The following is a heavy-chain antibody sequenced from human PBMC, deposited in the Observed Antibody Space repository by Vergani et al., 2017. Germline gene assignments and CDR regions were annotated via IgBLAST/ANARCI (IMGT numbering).Heavy chain of an antibody. CDR2: IIPILGTA. J-gene: IGHJ3*02. D-gene: IGHD3-22*01. CDR1: GGTFSSYA. Sequence: QVQLVQSGAEVKKPGSSVKVSCKASGGTFSSYAISWVRQAPGQGLEWMGRIIPILGTANYAQKFQGRVTITADESTSTAYMELSSLRSADTAVYYCAGSGTYYYDSSGYNWDDAFDIWGQGTMVTVSS. CDR3: AGSGTYYYDSSGYNWDDAFDI. V-gene: IGHV1-69*11.